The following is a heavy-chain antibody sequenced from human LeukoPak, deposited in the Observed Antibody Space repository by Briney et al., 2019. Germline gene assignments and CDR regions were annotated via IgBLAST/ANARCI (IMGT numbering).Heavy chain of an antibody. D-gene: IGHD3-22*01. J-gene: IGHJ4*02. CDR3: APHPSSGYYAY. V-gene: IGHV3-23*01. CDR2: ISGSGGST. Sequence: GGSLRLSCAASGFAFSSYAMSWVRQAPGRGLEWVSAISGSGGSTYYADSVKGRFTISRDNSKNTLYLQMNSLRAEDTAVYYCAPHPSSGYYAYWGQGTLVTVSS. CDR1: GFAFSSYA.